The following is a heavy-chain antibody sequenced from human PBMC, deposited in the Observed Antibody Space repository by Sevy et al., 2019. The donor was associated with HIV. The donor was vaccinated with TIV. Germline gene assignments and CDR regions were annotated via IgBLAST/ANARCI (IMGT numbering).Heavy chain of an antibody. CDR1: GFDFPNAW. CDR2: IKSITDGGAA. D-gene: IGHD3-3*02. CDR3: STDDLISY. J-gene: IGHJ4*02. Sequence: GGSLRLSCTASGFDFPNAWMNWIRQVPGKGLEWVGHIKSITDGGAADYAAPVKGRFTISRHDSKNTLYLQMNSLNAEDTAVYYCSTDDLISYWGRGTLVTVSS. V-gene: IGHV3-15*07.